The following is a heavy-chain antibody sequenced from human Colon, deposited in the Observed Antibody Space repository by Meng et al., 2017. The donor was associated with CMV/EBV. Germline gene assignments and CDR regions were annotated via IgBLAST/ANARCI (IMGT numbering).Heavy chain of an antibody. CDR1: GYSFTGYY. Sequence: QVPQGQAGAEVTVPGASVKVSRKASGYSFTGYYIHWVRQAPGQGLEWMGWMDPTTGRTDYAQKFQGTVTMTRDTSISTAYLELSRLTSDDTAVYYCASHSSYVWGSHHWGQGTLVTVSS. J-gene: IGHJ1*01. CDR3: ASHSSYVWGSHH. D-gene: IGHD3-16*01. CDR2: MDPTTGRT. V-gene: IGHV1-2*02.